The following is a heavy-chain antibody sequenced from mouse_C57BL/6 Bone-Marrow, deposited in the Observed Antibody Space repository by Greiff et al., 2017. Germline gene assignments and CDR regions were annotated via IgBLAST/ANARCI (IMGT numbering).Heavy chain of an antibody. CDR1: GYAFSSSW. Sequence: QVQLQQSGPELVKPGASVKISCKASGYAFSSSWMNWVKQRPGKGLEWIGRIYPGDGDTNYNGKFKGKATLTADKSSSTAYMQLSSLTSEDSAVYFCARSDYSNPYFDYWGQGTTLTVSS. J-gene: IGHJ2*01. CDR3: ARSDYSNPYFDY. CDR2: IYPGDGDT. V-gene: IGHV1-82*01. D-gene: IGHD2-5*01.